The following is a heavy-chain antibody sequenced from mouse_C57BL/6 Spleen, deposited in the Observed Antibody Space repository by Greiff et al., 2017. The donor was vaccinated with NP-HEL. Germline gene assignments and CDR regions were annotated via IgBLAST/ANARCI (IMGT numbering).Heavy chain of an antibody. CDR2: ISGGGGNT. D-gene: IGHD1-1*01. V-gene: IGHV5-9*01. CDR1: GFTFSSYT. Sequence: DVHLVESGGGLVKPGGSLKLSCAASGFTFSSYTMSWVRQTPEKRLEWVATISGGGGNTYYPDSVKGRFTISRDNAKNTLYLQMSSLRSEDTALYYCARQAYGSSYNAMDYWGQGTSVTVSS. CDR3: ARQAYGSSYNAMDY. J-gene: IGHJ4*01.